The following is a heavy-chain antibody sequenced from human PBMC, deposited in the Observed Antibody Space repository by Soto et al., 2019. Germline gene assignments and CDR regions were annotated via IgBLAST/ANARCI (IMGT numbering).Heavy chain of an antibody. CDR1: GGSISSYY. CDR2: IYYSGST. D-gene: IGHD5-12*01. CDR3: ARARGYSGYGRVDY. J-gene: IGHJ4*02. Sequence: QVQLQESGPGLVKPSETLSLTCTVSGGSISSYYWSWIRQPPGKGLEWIGYIYYSGSTNYNPSLKRRVTISVDTSKNQFSLKLSSVTAADTAVYYCARARGYSGYGRVDYWGQGTLVTVSS. V-gene: IGHV4-59*01.